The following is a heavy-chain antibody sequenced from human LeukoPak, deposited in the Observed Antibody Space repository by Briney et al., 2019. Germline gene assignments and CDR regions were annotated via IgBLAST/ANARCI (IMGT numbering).Heavy chain of an antibody. D-gene: IGHD4-23*01. CDR2: ISARNGDT. CDR3: ARGEETTVITPFIY. Sequence: GASVKVSCTTSDYTFNTYGINWVRQAPGKGLEWMGWISARNGDTVYAQKFQGRLTLTTDSSTCTAYMELRSLSSDDTAIYYCARGEETTVITPFIYWGQGTLVTVSS. V-gene: IGHV1-18*01. J-gene: IGHJ4*02. CDR1: DYTFNTYG.